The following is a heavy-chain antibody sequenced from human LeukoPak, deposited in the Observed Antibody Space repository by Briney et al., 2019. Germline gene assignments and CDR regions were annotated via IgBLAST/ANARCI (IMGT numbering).Heavy chain of an antibody. CDR2: INQDGSRT. Sequence: GGSLRLSCAASGFTFSDSWLTWVRHAPGNGLEWVAKINQDGSRTYYVDSVRGRFTISRDNAKNTLYLQMNSLRAEDTGVYYCARDQTRDSPDYWGQGTLVTVSS. CDR3: ARDQTRDSPDY. V-gene: IGHV3-7*04. D-gene: IGHD2-15*01. J-gene: IGHJ4*02. CDR1: GFTFSDSW.